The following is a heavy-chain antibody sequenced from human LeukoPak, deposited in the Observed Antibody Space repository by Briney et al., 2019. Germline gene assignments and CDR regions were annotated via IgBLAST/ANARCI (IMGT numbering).Heavy chain of an antibody. V-gene: IGHV7-4-1*02. CDR3: AIDYYDSSGFFLGYFQH. CDR1: GYTFTSYA. CDR2: INTNTGNP. J-gene: IGHJ1*01. D-gene: IGHD3-22*01. Sequence: ASVKVSCKASGYTFTSYAMNWVRQAPGQGLEWMGWINTNTGNPTYAQGFTGRFVFSLDTSVSTAYLQISSLKAEDTAVYYCAIDYYDSSGFFLGYFQHWGQGTLVTVSS.